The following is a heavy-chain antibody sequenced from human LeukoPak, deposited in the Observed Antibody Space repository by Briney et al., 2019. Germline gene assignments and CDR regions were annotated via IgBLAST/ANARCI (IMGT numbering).Heavy chain of an antibody. J-gene: IGHJ5*02. CDR2: ISGSGGST. D-gene: IGHD2/OR15-2a*01. V-gene: IGHV3-23*01. Sequence: GGSLRLSCAASGFTFSSYAMSWVRQAPGKGLGRVSAISGSGGSTYYADSVKGRFTISRDNSKNTLYLQMNSLRAEDTAVYYCAKDAYYAPDNWFDPWGQGTLVTVSS. CDR3: AKDAYYAPDNWFDP. CDR1: GFTFSSYA.